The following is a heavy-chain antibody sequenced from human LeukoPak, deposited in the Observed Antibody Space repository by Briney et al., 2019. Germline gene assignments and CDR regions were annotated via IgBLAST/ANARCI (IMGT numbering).Heavy chain of an antibody. CDR1: GFTFSSYA. J-gene: IGHJ6*02. D-gene: IGHD4-17*01. CDR2: ISGSGGST. CDR3: AKDGVTTFNCCYYYGMDV. V-gene: IGHV3-23*01. Sequence: PGGSLRLSCAASGFTFSSYAMSWVRQAPGKGLEWVSAISGSGGSTYYADSVKGRFTISRDNSKNTLYLQMNSLRAEDTAVYYCAKDGVTTFNCCYYYGMDVWGRGTTVTVSS.